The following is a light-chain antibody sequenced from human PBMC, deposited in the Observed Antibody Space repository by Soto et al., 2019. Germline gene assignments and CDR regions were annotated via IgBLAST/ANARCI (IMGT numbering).Light chain of an antibody. CDR1: SSDVGGYNY. V-gene: IGLV2-14*01. CDR2: DVS. J-gene: IGLJ1*01. CDR3: SSYTSSSPYV. Sequence: QSALTQPASVSGSPGQSITISCTGTSSDVGGYNYVSWYQQHPGKAPKLMIYDVSNRHSGVSNRFSGSKSGTTASLTISGRQAEDDADYYCSSYTSSSPYVFGTGTKLTVL.